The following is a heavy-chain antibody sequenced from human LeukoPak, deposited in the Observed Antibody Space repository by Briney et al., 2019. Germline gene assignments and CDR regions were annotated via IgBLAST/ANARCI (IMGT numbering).Heavy chain of an antibody. CDR3: ARESMYSSSWNYFDY. CDR2: IGTAGGT. D-gene: IGHD6-13*01. V-gene: IGHV3-13*04. CDR1: GFTFSSYD. J-gene: IGHJ4*02. Sequence: GGSLRLSCAASGFTFSSYDIHWVRQATGKGLEWVSAIGTAGGTYYAGSVKGRFTISRENAKNSLYLEMNSLRAGDTAVYYCARESMYSSSWNYFDYWGQGTLVTVSS.